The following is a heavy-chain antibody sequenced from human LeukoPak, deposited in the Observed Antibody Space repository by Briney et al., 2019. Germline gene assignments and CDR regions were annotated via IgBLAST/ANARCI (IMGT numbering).Heavy chain of an antibody. J-gene: IGHJ4*02. V-gene: IGHV4-61*08. CDR1: GGSISSGDYY. CDR2: IYDSGNT. Sequence: SETLSLTCTVSGGSISSGDYYWSWIRQPPGKGLESIGCIYDSGNTNYSPSLKSRVTISLDTSKNQISLKLLSMTAADTAVYYCATGGAGSYHENWGQGTLVTVSS. D-gene: IGHD3-10*01. CDR3: ATGGAGSYHEN.